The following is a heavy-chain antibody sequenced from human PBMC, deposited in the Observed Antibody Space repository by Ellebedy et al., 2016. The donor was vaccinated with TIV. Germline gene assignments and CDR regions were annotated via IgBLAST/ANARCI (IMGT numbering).Heavy chain of an antibody. CDR3: AITPRTAVGYYYFYSYGMDV. V-gene: IGHV1-18*01. D-gene: IGHD3-22*01. J-gene: IGHJ6*02. CDR2: INTNNGNT. Sequence: AASVQVSCKASGYTFTSYGITWVRQAPGQGLEGMGWINTNNGNTSYVQKFQGRVTMTTDTSTSTAYMDLRSLRSDDTAVYYCAITPRTAVGYYYFYSYGMDVWGQGTTVTVSS. CDR1: GYTFTSYG.